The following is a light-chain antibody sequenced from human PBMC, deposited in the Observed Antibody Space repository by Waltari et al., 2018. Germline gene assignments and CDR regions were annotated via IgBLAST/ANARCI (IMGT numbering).Light chain of an antibody. CDR2: RNN. CDR1: SNNVGYQG. J-gene: IGLJ2*01. Sequence: QAGLTQPPSVSTGLGQTATLTCTGNSNNVGYQGAACRPPLPGHPPNLLSSRNNTRPSGISERLYLSRSGNTASLTITGLQPEDEGDYYCSAWDSSLKVVVFGGGTKLTVL. V-gene: IGLV10-54*01. CDR3: SAWDSSLKVVV.